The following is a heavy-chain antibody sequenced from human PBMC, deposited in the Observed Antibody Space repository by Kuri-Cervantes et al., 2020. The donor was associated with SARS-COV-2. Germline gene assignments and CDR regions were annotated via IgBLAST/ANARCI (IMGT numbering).Heavy chain of an antibody. CDR1: GYTFTGYY. CDR2: INPNSGGT. J-gene: IGHJ6*02. D-gene: IGHD1-1*01. V-gene: IGHV1-2*02. CDR3: ARDKLERDGDRRYYYYYGMDV. Sequence: ASVKVSCKPSGYTFTGYYMHWVRQAPGQGLEWMGWINPNSGGTNYAQKFQGRVTMTRDTSISTAYMELSRLRSDDTAVYYLARDKLERDGDRRYYYYYGMDVWGQGTTVTVSS.